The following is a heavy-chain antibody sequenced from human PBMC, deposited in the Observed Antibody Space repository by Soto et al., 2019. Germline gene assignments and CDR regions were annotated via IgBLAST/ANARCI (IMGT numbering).Heavy chain of an antibody. J-gene: IGHJ4*02. CDR2: ISYDGSNK. V-gene: IGHV3-30*18. Sequence: GGSLRLSCAASGFTFSSYGMHWVRQAPGKGLEWVAVISYDGSNKYYADSVKGRFTISRDNSKNTLYLQMNSLRAEDTAVYYCAKGPGTLLGEFCLDYWGQGTLVTVSS. CDR1: GFTFSSYG. D-gene: IGHD3-10*01. CDR3: AKGPGTLLGEFCLDY.